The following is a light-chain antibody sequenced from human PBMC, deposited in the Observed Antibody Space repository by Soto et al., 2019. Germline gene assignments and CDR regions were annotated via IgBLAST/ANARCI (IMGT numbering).Light chain of an antibody. V-gene: IGKV1-5*03. Sequence: DIQMTQSPSTLSASVGDRVTITCRASQSISTWLAWYQQKPGKAPKLLIYKASNLQSVVPSRFSGSGSGTEFTLTISSLQPDEFATYYCQQYNSYSPYTFGQRTKLETK. CDR2: KAS. CDR1: QSISTW. J-gene: IGKJ2*01. CDR3: QQYNSYSPYT.